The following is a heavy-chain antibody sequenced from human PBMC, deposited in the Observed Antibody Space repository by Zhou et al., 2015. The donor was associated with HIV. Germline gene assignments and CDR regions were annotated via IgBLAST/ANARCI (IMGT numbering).Heavy chain of an antibody. CDR3: ARDQTGYSSGWYPNYGMDV. J-gene: IGHJ6*02. CDR2: IIPIFGTA. Sequence: QVQLVQSGAEVKKPGSSVKVSCKASGGTFSSYAISWVRQAPGQGLEWMGGIIPIFGTANYAQKFQGRVTITADESTSTAYMELRSLRSDDTAVYYCARDQTGYSSGWYPNYGMDVVGPRDHGHRLL. V-gene: IGHV1-69*12. CDR1: GGTFSSYA. D-gene: IGHD6-19*01.